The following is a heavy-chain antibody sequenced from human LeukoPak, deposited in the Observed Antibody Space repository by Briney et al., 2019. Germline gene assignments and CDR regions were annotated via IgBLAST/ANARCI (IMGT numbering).Heavy chain of an antibody. CDR1: GDSISGSNYH. CDR2: AHHTGRA. J-gene: IGHJ5*02. Sequence: SETLSLTCTVSGDSISGSNYHWGWIRQPPGKGLEWLGTAHHTGRAFYNPSLRGRTTVSVDTSKNRFSLKLTSVTAADTAVYYCAREPDAWGQGTLVTASS. V-gene: IGHV4-39*07. CDR3: AREPDA.